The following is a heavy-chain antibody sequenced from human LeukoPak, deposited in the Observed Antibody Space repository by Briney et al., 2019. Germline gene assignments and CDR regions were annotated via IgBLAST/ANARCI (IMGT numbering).Heavy chain of an antibody. D-gene: IGHD3-10*01. Sequence: GSLRLSCAASGFTFSSYWMSWARQPPGKGLEWIGSIYYSGSTYYNPSLKSRVTISVDTSKNQFSLKLSSVTAADTAVYYCARDWDYGSAFDYWGQGTLVTVSS. CDR1: GFTFSSYW. V-gene: IGHV4-39*07. CDR2: IYYSGST. CDR3: ARDWDYGSAFDY. J-gene: IGHJ4*02.